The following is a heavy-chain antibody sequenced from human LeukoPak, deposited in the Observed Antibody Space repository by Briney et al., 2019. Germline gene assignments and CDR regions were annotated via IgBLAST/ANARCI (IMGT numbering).Heavy chain of an antibody. V-gene: IGHV3-21*01. J-gene: IGHJ5*02. CDR2: ISSSSSYI. CDR1: GFTFSSYS. D-gene: IGHD1-26*01. CDR3: ARAGPTREGWFDP. Sequence: GGSLRLSCAASGFTFSSYSMNWVRQAPGKGLEWVSSISSSSSYIYYADSVKGRFTISRDNAKNSLYLQMNSLRAEDTAVYYCARAGPTREGWFDPWGQGTLVTVSS.